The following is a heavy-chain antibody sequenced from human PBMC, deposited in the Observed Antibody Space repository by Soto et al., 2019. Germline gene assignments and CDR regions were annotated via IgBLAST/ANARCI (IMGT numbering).Heavy chain of an antibody. CDR1: GFTFSSYA. Sequence: GGSLRLSCAASGFTFSSYAMSWVRQAPGKGLEWVSGINWNGGSTGYADSVKGRFTISRDNAKNSLYLQMNSLRAEDTALYHCARDRNYDFWSGSGAFDIWGQGTMVTVS. D-gene: IGHD3-3*01. CDR2: INWNGGST. J-gene: IGHJ3*02. CDR3: ARDRNYDFWSGSGAFDI. V-gene: IGHV3-20*01.